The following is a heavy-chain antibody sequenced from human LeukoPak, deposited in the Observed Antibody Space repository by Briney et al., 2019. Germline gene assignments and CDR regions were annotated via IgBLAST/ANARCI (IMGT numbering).Heavy chain of an antibody. D-gene: IGHD3-22*01. CDR3: ARGRSDYLRYYFDH. V-gene: IGHV4-34*01. J-gene: IGHJ4*02. Sequence: SETLSLTCAVYGGSFSGYYWSWIRRPPGKGLEWIGEINHSGSTNYNPSPKSRVTISVDTSKNRFSLKLSSVTAADTAVYYCARGRSDYLRYYFDHWGQGTLVTVSS. CDR2: INHSGST. CDR1: GGSFSGYY.